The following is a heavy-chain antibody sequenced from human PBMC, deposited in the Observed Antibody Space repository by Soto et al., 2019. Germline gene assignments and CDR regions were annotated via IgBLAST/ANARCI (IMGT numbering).Heavy chain of an antibody. V-gene: IGHV4-39*01. CDR3: ARHAYYDFWSGYSGVFDY. D-gene: IGHD3-3*01. Sequence: SETLSLTCTVSGGSISSSSYYWGWIRQPPGKGLEWIGSIYYSGSTYYNPSLKSRVTISVDTSKNRFSLKLSSVTAADTAVYYCARHAYYDFWSGYSGVFDYWGQGTLVTVSS. CDR2: IYYSGST. CDR1: GGSISSSSYY. J-gene: IGHJ4*02.